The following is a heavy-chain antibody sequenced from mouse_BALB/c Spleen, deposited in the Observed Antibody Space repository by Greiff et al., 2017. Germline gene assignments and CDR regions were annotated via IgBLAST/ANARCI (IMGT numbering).Heavy chain of an antibody. Sequence: EVKLMESGGGLVKPGGSLKLSCAASGFAFSSYDMSWVRQTPEKRLEWVAYISSGGGSTYYPDTVKGRFTISRDNAKNTLYLQMSSLKSEDTAMYYCARQGFDYDYAMDYWGQGTSVTVSS. CDR1: GFAFSSYD. V-gene: IGHV5-12-1*01. D-gene: IGHD2-4*01. CDR2: ISSGGGST. CDR3: ARQGFDYDYAMDY. J-gene: IGHJ4*01.